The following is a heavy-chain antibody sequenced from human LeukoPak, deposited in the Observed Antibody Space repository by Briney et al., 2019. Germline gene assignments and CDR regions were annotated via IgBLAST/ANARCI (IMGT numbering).Heavy chain of an antibody. CDR1: GFTFRNAW. Sequence: NAGGSLRLSCAASGFTFRNAWMSWVRQAPGKGLEWVGLIKSRTDGGTTDYAAPAKGRFTISRDDSKNTLYLQMNSPKTEDTAVYYCTTVTIKVYWGQGTLVTVSS. CDR2: IKSRTDGGTT. V-gene: IGHV3-15*01. CDR3: TTVTIKVY. D-gene: IGHD1-1*01. J-gene: IGHJ4*02.